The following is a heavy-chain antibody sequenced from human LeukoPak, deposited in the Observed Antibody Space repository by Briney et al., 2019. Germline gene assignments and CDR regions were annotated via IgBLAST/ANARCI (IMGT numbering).Heavy chain of an antibody. Sequence: GGSLRLSCAASGFTFSSYWMSWVRQAPGKGLEWVANIKQDGSEKYYVDSVKGRFTISRDNAKNSLYLQMNSLRAEDTAVYYCARDEIVVVPAAIEYYYYYCGMDVWGQGTTVTVSS. D-gene: IGHD2-2*01. J-gene: IGHJ6*02. CDR1: GFTFSSYW. CDR2: IKQDGSEK. CDR3: ARDEIVVVPAAIEYYYYYCGMDV. V-gene: IGHV3-7*01.